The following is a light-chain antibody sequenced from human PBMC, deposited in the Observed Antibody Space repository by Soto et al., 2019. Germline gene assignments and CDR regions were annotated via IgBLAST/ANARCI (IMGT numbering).Light chain of an antibody. CDR1: QSISSW. CDR2: KAS. J-gene: IGKJ4*01. CDR3: HQYDSYPLT. V-gene: IGKV1-5*03. Sequence: DIQMTQFPFTLSASVGDRVTITCRASQSISSWLAWYQQKIGKAPKLLISKASNLESGVPSRFSGSGSGPEFTLTICSLQPDDFATYSCHQYDSYPLTFGGGTKVEI.